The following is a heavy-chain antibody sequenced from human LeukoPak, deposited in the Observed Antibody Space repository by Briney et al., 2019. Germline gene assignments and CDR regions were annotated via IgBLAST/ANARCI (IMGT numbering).Heavy chain of an antibody. CDR1: GYTFTSYG. D-gene: IGHD3-10*01. Sequence: GASVKVSCKASGYTFTSYGTSWVRQAPGQGLEWMGWISAYNGNTNYAQKLQGRVTMTTDTSTSTAYMELRSLRSDDTAVYYCARDHYGSGRDNWFDPWGQGTLVTVSS. CDR3: ARDHYGSGRDNWFDP. V-gene: IGHV1-18*01. CDR2: ISAYNGNT. J-gene: IGHJ5*02.